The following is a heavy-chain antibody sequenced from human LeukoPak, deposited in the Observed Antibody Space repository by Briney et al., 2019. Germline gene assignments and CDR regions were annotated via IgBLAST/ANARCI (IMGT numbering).Heavy chain of an antibody. CDR2: ISSSGSTI. D-gene: IGHD5-18*01. CDR1: GFTFSSYE. V-gene: IGHV3-48*03. J-gene: IGHJ4*02. CDR3: ARQLGYSYGYGELSD. Sequence: GGSLRLSCAASGFTFSSYEMNWVRQVPGKGLEWVSYISSSGSTIYYADSVKGRFTISRDNAKNSLYLQMNSLRAEDTAVYYCARQLGYSYGYGELSDWGQGTLVTISS.